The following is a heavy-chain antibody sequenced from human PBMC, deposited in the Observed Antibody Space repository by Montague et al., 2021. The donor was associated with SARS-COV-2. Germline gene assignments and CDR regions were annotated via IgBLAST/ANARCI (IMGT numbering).Heavy chain of an antibody. CDR2: IYSSGST. CDR3: GRRTRGCEPFDF. J-gene: IGHJ4*02. Sequence: SETLSLTCTVSGGSIRSYYWSWIRQPPGKGLEWIGEIYSSGSTNYNPSLKSRVTISMDTSKNQFSLKLTSATAGDTAVYYCGRRTRGCEPFDFWGQGTLVTVSS. V-gene: IGHV4-59*01. D-gene: IGHD2-2*01. CDR1: GGSIRSYY.